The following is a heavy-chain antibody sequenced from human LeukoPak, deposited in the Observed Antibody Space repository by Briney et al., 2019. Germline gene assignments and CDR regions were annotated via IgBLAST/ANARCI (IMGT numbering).Heavy chain of an antibody. Sequence: PGGSLRLSCAASGISVSSNYMSWVRQAPGKGLQWVSVIYVDGSTYYADSVKGRITISRDNSRNTLYLQMNSLRAEDTAVYYCAKNPGGFDYWGQGTLVTVSS. CDR2: IYVDGST. CDR1: GISVSSNY. D-gene: IGHD3-10*01. J-gene: IGHJ4*02. CDR3: AKNPGGFDY. V-gene: IGHV3-66*01.